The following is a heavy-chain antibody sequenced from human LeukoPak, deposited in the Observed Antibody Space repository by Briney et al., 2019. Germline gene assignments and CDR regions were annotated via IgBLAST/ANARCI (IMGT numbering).Heavy chain of an antibody. D-gene: IGHD3-22*01. V-gene: IGHV4-59*01. J-gene: IGHJ4*02. CDR3: ARGRRRWYYDSSGCFDY. Sequence: SETLSLTCTVSGDPMSRYYWSWIRQPPGKGLEWIGYIYYSGSTNYNPSLKSRVTMSVDTSKNKFSLNLSSVTAADTAVYYCARGRRRWYYDSSGCFDYWGQGTLVTVSS. CDR1: GDPMSRYY. CDR2: IYYSGST.